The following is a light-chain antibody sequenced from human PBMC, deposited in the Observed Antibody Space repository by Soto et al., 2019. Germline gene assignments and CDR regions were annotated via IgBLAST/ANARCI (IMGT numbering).Light chain of an antibody. Sequence: QSALTQPPSASGTAGQRVTISCSGSTSNIGSNTVNWYQQLPGTAPKTLIYSNNQRPSGVPDRFSGSKSGASGSLAISGLLSEDEADYYCAAWDDSLYGYVFGTGTKVTVL. J-gene: IGLJ1*01. CDR3: AAWDDSLYGYV. CDR2: SNN. CDR1: TSNIGSNT. V-gene: IGLV1-44*01.